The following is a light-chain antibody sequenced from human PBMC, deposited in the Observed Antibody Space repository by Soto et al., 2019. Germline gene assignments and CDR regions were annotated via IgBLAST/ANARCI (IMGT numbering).Light chain of an antibody. Sequence: QSVLTQPPSVSGAPGQMVTISCTASSSNIGAGYDVHWYLQLPGTAPKLLIYGNTNRPSGVPDRFSGSKSGSSASLAITGLQAEDEADYYCQSHDSSLHASVFGTGTKVTVL. J-gene: IGLJ1*01. V-gene: IGLV1-40*01. CDR3: QSHDSSLHASV. CDR2: GNT. CDR1: SSNIGAGYD.